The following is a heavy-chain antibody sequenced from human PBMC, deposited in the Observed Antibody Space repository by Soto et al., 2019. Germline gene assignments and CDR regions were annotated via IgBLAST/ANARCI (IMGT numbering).Heavy chain of an antibody. Sequence: QVQLVQSGAEVKKPGASVKVSCKASGYTFTNYGLTWVRQAPGQGPEWVGWISAYNGNTHYAQKLQGRVDMTTDPSTSTAYMGLRSLSSDDTAVYYCARPQNDILTDSYTNYFDSWGQGTPVTVSS. D-gene: IGHD3-9*01. J-gene: IGHJ4*02. CDR1: GYTFTNYG. CDR2: ISAYNGNT. CDR3: ARPQNDILTDSYTNYFDS. V-gene: IGHV1-18*01.